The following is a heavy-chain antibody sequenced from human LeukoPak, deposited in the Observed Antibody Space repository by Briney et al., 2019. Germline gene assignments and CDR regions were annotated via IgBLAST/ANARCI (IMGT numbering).Heavy chain of an antibody. Sequence: SETLSLTCTVSGGSVSTDTSYWSWIRQPPGKGLEWIAYIHHSGSANYNPSLKSRVTISIDTSKNQFSLKLSSVTDADTAVYYCTVGPGGDNWKYYPDFWGQGTLAAVSS. CDR2: IHHSGSA. J-gene: IGHJ4*02. V-gene: IGHV4-61*01. CDR1: GGSVSTDTSY. CDR3: TVGPGGDNWKYYPDF. D-gene: IGHD1-7*01.